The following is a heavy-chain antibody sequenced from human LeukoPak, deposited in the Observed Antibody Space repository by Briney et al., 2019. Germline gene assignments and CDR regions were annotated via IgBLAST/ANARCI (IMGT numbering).Heavy chain of an antibody. Sequence: PGGSLRLSCEVSGFTFSRFAMTWVRQVPGRGLEWIAYMTASSVTFYYADSVRGRFTISRDNARNSLFLQMNSLTVEDTAVYYCARSLSGYDPLSAFWGQGTLVTVSS. J-gene: IGHJ4*02. CDR2: MTASSVTF. CDR3: ARSLSGYDPLSAF. V-gene: IGHV3-48*04. CDR1: GFTFSRFA. D-gene: IGHD5-12*01.